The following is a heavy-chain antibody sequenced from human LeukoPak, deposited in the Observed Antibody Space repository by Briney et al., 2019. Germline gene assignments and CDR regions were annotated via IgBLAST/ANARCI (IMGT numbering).Heavy chain of an antibody. CDR3: ARDIVVVPAAEGAFDI. V-gene: IGHV3-11*01. J-gene: IGHJ3*02. CDR1: GFTFSDYY. Sequence: GGSLRLSCAASGFTFSDYYMSWIRQTPGKGLEWVSYISSSGPTIYYADSVKGRFTISRDNAKNSLYLQMNSLRAEDTAVYYCARDIVVVPAAEGAFDIWGQGTMVTVSS. D-gene: IGHD2-2*01. CDR2: ISSSGPTI.